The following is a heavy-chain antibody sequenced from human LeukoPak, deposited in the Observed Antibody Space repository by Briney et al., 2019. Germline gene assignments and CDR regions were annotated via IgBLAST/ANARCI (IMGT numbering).Heavy chain of an antibody. CDR2: ISYDGSNK. D-gene: IGHD3-10*01. J-gene: IGHJ4*02. CDR1: GFTFSSYA. CDR3: ARGDYYGSGSYYSVFDY. V-gene: IGHV3-30*04. Sequence: PGGSLRLSCVASGFTFSSYAMHWVRQAPGEGLEWVAVISYDGSNKYYADSVKGRFTISGDNSKNTLYLQMNSLRAEDTAVYYCARGDYYGSGSYYSVFDYWGQGTLVTVSS.